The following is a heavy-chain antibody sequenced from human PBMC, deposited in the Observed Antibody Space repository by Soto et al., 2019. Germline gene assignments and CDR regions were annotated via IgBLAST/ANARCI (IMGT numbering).Heavy chain of an antibody. V-gene: IGHV3-23*01. CDR1: GFTFRDYA. Sequence: EVQLLESGGGLEQPGGSLRLSCAASGFTFRDYAMSWVRQAPGKGLEWVTTITGRSSNLYYSDSVKGRFAISRDNSKNTLYLQMDSLTAEDTAVYYCAKGGAVYGLLTHDYWGQGTLVTVSS. CDR3: AKGGAVYGLLTHDY. D-gene: IGHD3-9*01. CDR2: ITGRSSNL. J-gene: IGHJ4*02.